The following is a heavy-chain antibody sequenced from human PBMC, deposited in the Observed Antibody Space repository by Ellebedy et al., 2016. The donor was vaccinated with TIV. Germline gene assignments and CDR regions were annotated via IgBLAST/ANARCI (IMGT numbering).Heavy chain of an antibody. J-gene: IGHJ6*02. CDR3: AHTITIVREVITYHYYGMDV. CDR1: VFSLRTSGVG. D-gene: IGHD3-10*01. V-gene: IGHV2-5*02. CDR2: IYWDDDK. Sequence: SGPTLVXPTQTLTLTCTFSVFSLRTSGVGVGWIRQPPGKALEWLALIYWDDDKRYSPSLKSRLTITKDTSKNQVVLTMTNMDPVDTATYYCAHTITIVREVITYHYYGMDVWGQGTTVTVSS.